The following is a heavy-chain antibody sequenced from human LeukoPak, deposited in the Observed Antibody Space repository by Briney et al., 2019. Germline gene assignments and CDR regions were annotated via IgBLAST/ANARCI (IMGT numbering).Heavy chain of an antibody. Sequence: GGSLRLSCAASGFTFSSYWMSWVRQAPGKGLECVANIKEDGSEEYYVDSVKGRFSISRDNTKNSLYLQMNSLRAEDTAVYYCARDWLAGNPYHAFDLWGKGTMVTVSS. J-gene: IGHJ3*01. CDR3: ARDWLAGNPYHAFDL. D-gene: IGHD3-22*01. V-gene: IGHV3-7*01. CDR2: IKEDGSEE. CDR1: GFTFSSYW.